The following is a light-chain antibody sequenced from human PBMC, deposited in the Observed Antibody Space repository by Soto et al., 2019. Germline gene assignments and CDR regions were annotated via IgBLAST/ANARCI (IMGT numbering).Light chain of an antibody. CDR1: QSISSW. CDR2: DAS. J-gene: IGKJ2*01. Sequence: DIQMTQSPSTLSASVGDRVTITCRASQSISSWLAWYQQKPGKAPKLLIYDASTLESGVPSRFSGSGSGTEFPLTISSLQPDDFATYYCQQYNSYLHTFGQGTKLEIK. V-gene: IGKV1-5*01. CDR3: QQYNSYLHT.